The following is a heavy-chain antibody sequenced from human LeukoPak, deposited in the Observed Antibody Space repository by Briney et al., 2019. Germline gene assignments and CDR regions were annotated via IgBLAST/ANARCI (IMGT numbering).Heavy chain of an antibody. V-gene: IGHV3-30-3*01. CDR2: ISYDGSNK. J-gene: IGHJ4*02. CDR1: GFTFSSYA. Sequence: PGGSLRLSCAASGFTFSSYAMHWVRQAPGKGLEWVAVISYDGSNKYYADSVKGRFTISRDNSKNTLYLQMNSLRAEDTAVYYCAKDIGVRGVIQSDYWGQGTLVTVSS. D-gene: IGHD3-10*01. CDR3: AKDIGVRGVIQSDY.